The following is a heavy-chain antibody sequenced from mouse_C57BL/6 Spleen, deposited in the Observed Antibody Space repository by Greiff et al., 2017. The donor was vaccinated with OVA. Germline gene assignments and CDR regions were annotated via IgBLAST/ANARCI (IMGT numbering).Heavy chain of an antibody. V-gene: IGHV1-15*01. Sequence: QVQLQQSGAELVRPGASVTLSCKASGYTFTDYEMHWVKQTPVHGLEWIGAIDPETGGTAYNQKFKGKAILTADKSSSTAYMELRSLTSEDSAVYYCTRRGLGLPAMDYWGQGTSVTVSS. D-gene: IGHD2-2*01. CDR2: IDPETGGT. CDR1: GYTFTDYE. CDR3: TRRGLGLPAMDY. J-gene: IGHJ4*01.